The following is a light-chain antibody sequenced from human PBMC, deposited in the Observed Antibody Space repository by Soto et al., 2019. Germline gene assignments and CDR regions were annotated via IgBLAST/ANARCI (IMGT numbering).Light chain of an antibody. Sequence: QSALTQSRSVSGSPGQSVTISCTGTSSDVGSYNYVSWYQQHPGKAPKLMIYDVSKRPSGVPDRFSGSKSGNTASLTISGLQAEDEADYYCCSYAGSYTNVFGTGTKVTVL. V-gene: IGLV2-11*01. J-gene: IGLJ1*01. CDR1: SSDVGSYNY. CDR3: CSYAGSYTNV. CDR2: DVS.